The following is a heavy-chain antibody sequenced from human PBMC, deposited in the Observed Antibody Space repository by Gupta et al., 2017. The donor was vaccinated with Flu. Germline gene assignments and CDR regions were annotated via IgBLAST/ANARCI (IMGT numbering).Heavy chain of an antibody. Sequence: EVQLFESGGGLVQPGGSLRPSCAASGFPFSSYAMSWVRQAPGKGLEGVSAISGSGGSTYYADAGKGRFTISRDNSKNTLYLQMKRLRAEETAVYYCAKDHGGVTVYYFDYGGQGTLVTVSS. J-gene: IGHJ4*02. CDR2: ISGSGGST. V-gene: IGHV3-23*01. D-gene: IGHD3-3*01. CDR1: GFPFSSYA. CDR3: AKDHGGVTVYYFDY.